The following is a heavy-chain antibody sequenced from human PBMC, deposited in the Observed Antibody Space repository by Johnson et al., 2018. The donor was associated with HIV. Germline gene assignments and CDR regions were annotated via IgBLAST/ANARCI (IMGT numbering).Heavy chain of an antibody. D-gene: IGHD2-21*01. J-gene: IGHJ3*02. V-gene: IGHV3-30*18. CDR2: ISYDGTNK. CDR3: AKSIVVVIAGNNDDAFDI. Sequence: QVQLVESGGGVVQPGRSLRLSCAASGFTFSSYGMHWVRQATGKGLEWVAVISYDGTNKYYADSVKGRFTISRDNPKNTLYLQMNSLRAEDTAVYYCAKSIVVVIAGNNDDAFDIWGQGTRVTVSS. CDR1: GFTFSSYG.